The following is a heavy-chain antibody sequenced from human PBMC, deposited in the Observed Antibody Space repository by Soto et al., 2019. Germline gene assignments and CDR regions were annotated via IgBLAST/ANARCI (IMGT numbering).Heavy chain of an antibody. CDR3: ARGGYCSGGSCYSGMAPDY. V-gene: IGHV3-30-3*01. CDR2: ISYDGSNQ. D-gene: IGHD2-15*01. Sequence: GGSLRLSCAPAGFTFSTHAMHWVRQAPGKGLEWVADISYDGSNQYYADSVKGRFTISRNNSNNTLHLQMKSLRAEDTAVYYCARGGYCSGGSCYSGMAPDYWGQGTLVTVSS. CDR1: GFTFSTHA. J-gene: IGHJ4*02.